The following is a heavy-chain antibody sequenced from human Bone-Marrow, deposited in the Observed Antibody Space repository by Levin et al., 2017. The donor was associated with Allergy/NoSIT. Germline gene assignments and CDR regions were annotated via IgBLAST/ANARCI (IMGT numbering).Heavy chain of an antibody. D-gene: IGHD3-22*01. CDR1: GFTFSNAW. J-gene: IGHJ3*01. CDR3: TTTDPVDYYDITR. V-gene: IGHV3-15*01. Sequence: GGSLRLSCAASGFTFSNAWMSWVRQAPGKGLEWVGRIKSKTDGGTTDYAAPVKGRFTISRDDSKNTLYLQMNSLKTEDTAVYYCTTTDPVDYYDITRWGQGTMVTVSS. CDR2: IKSKTDGGTT.